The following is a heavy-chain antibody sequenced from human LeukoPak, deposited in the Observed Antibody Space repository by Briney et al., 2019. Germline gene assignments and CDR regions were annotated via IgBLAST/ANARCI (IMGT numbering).Heavy chain of an antibody. CDR1: GFTFSSYG. CDR2: IRYDGSNK. J-gene: IGHJ4*02. V-gene: IGHV3-30*02. Sequence: GGSLRLSCAASGFTFSSYGMHWVRQAPGKGLEWVAFIRYDGSNKYYADSVKGRFTISRDNSKNTQYLQMNSLRAEDTAVYYCARPKRFPYYFDYWGQGTLVTVSS. CDR3: ARPKRFPYYFDY.